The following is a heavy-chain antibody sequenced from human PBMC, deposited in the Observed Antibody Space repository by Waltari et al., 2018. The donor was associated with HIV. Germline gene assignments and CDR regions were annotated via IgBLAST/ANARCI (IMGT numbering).Heavy chain of an antibody. V-gene: IGHV3-48*03. CDR1: GFTFSRSE. D-gene: IGHD4-17*01. CDR2: IGSSGSII. Sequence: EVQLVESGGGLVQPGGSLRLSCAASGFTFSRSEMNWVRQAPGKGLEWVSDIGSSGSIIYYAVSVKGRFTSSRDNAKNSLYLQMNSLRAEDTAVYYCARANDYDAVDIWGQGTMVTVSS. J-gene: IGHJ3*02. CDR3: ARANDYDAVDI.